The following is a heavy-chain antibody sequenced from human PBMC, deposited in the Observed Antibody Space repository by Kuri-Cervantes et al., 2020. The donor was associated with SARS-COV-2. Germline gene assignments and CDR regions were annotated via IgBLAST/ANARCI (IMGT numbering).Heavy chain of an antibody. CDR1: GVPVAGGTYS. Sequence: SETLSLTCAVSGVPVAGGTYSWAWIRQPAGKRLEWIGHLDTSGSTNYNPSLKSRVTISVDTSKNQFSLKLSSVTAADTAVYYCARDLGGSNYGGGDYWGQGTLVTVSS. D-gene: IGHD4-23*01. CDR2: LDTSGST. V-gene: IGHV4-61*10. CDR3: ARDLGGSNYGGGDY. J-gene: IGHJ4*02.